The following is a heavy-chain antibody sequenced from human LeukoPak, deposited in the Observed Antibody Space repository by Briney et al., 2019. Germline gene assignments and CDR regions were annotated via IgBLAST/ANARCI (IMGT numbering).Heavy chain of an antibody. CDR1: GYTLTELS. J-gene: IGHJ3*02. Sequence: ASVKVSCKVSGYTLTELSMHWVRQAPGKGLEWMGGFDPEDGETIYAQKFQGRVTMTEDTSTDTAYMELSSLRSEDTAVYYCATDYYYDTMGGAFDIWGQGTMVTVSS. V-gene: IGHV1-24*01. D-gene: IGHD3-22*01. CDR3: ATDYYYDTMGGAFDI. CDR2: FDPEDGET.